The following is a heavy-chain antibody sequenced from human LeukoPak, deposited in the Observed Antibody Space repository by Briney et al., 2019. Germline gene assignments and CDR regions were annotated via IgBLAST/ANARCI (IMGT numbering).Heavy chain of an antibody. Sequence: GGSLRLSCPVSGFTVSSNSMSWVRQAPGKGLEWVSFIYSDNTHYSDSVKGRFTISRHNSENALYLQMNSVRAEDTAVYHCARRAGAYSHPYDYWGQGTLVTVSS. CDR1: GFTVSSNS. J-gene: IGHJ4*02. CDR2: IYSDNT. D-gene: IGHD4/OR15-4a*01. V-gene: IGHV3-53*01. CDR3: ARRAGAYSHPYDY.